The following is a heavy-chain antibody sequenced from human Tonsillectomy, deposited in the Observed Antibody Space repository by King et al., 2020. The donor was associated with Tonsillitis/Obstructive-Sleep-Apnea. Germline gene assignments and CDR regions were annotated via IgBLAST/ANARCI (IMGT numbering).Heavy chain of an antibody. Sequence: QLVQSGAEVWKPGASVKVSCKASGYTFTRYYIHWIRQAPGQGLEWMGIINPSDSITTYAQQFKGRVAMTRDTSTSTVYMELSSLRSEDTAVYYCARDDGVGRYIDFWGQGTLVTVSS. CDR1: GYTFTRYY. CDR2: INPSDSIT. V-gene: IGHV1-46*01. CDR3: ARDDGVGRYIDF. J-gene: IGHJ4*02. D-gene: IGHD3-3*01.